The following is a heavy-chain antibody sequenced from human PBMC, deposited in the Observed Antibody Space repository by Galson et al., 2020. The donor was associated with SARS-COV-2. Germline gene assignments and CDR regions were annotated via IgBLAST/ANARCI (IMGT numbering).Heavy chain of an antibody. CDR1: GYSISSGYY. CDR2: IYHSGST. Sequence: SETLSLTCTVSGYSISSGYYWGWIRQPPGKGLEWIGSIYHSGSTYYNPSLKSRVTISVDTSKNQFSLKLSSVTAADTAVYYCARDGALDIVVVPAVPGGYYYYGMDVWGQGTTVTVSS. J-gene: IGHJ6*02. CDR3: ARDGALDIVVVPAVPGGYYYYGMDV. D-gene: IGHD2-2*01. V-gene: IGHV4-38-2*02.